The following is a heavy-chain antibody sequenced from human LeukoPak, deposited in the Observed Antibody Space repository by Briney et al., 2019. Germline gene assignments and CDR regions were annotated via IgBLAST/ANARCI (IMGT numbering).Heavy chain of an antibody. CDR3: ARDPTTMIVVVSHGFDY. J-gene: IGHJ4*02. D-gene: IGHD3-22*01. CDR1: GYTFTGYY. CDR2: INPNSGGT. Sequence: ASVKVSCKASGYTFTGYYIHWVRQAPGQGLEWMGWINPNSGGTNYAQKFQGRVTMTRDTPISTAYMELSRLRSDDTAVYYCARDPTTMIVVVSHGFDYWGQGTLVTVSS. V-gene: IGHV1-2*02.